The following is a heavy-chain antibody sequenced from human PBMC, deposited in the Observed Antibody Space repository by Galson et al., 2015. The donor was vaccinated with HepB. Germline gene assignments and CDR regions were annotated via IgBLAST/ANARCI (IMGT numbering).Heavy chain of an antibody. D-gene: IGHD3-22*01. CDR2: INPSGGST. J-gene: IGHJ4*02. CDR3: ARTTYYYDSSGYFYPFDY. V-gene: IGHV1-46*01. CDR1: GYTFTSYY. Sequence: SVKVSCKASGYTFTSYYMHWVRQAPGQGLEWMGIINPSGGSTSYAQKFQGRVTMTRDTSTSTVYMELSSLRSEDTAVYYCARTTYYYDSSGYFYPFDYWGQGTLVTVSS.